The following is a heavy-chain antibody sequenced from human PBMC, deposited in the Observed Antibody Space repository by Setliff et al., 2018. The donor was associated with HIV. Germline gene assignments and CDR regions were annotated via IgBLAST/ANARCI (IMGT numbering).Heavy chain of an antibody. Sequence: VASVKVSCKASGYTFTSYGISWVRQAPGQGLEWMGWISAYNGNTNYAQKLQGRVTMTTDTSTSTAYMELRSLRSDDTAVYYCARDVGNLIVVVAVDAFDIWGQGTMVTVSS. CDR3: ARDVGNLIVVVAVDAFDI. CDR2: ISAYNGNT. V-gene: IGHV1-18*01. J-gene: IGHJ3*02. CDR1: GYTFTSYG. D-gene: IGHD2-15*01.